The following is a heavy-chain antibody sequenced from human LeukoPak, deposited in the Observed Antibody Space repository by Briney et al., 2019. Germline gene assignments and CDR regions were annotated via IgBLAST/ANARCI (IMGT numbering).Heavy chain of an antibody. CDR1: GYTLTELS. CDR2: FDPEDGET. J-gene: IGHJ6*02. D-gene: IGHD4-17*01. Sequence: ASVKVSCKVSGYTLTELSMHWVRQAPGKGLEWMGGFDPEDGETIYAQKFQGRVTMTEDTSTDTAYMELSSLRSEDTAVYYCATLLGKDYGESYYYYGMDVWGQGTTVTVSS. V-gene: IGHV1-24*01. CDR3: ATLLGKDYGESYYYYGMDV.